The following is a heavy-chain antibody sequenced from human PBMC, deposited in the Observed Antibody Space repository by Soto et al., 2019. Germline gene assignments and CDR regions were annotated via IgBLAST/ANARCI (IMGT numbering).Heavy chain of an antibody. Sequence: SETLSLTCTVSGGSISSGDYYWSWIRQPPGKGLEWIGYIYYSGSTYYNPSLKSRVTISVDTSKNQFSLKLSSVTAADTAVYYCASSGTAYYYDSSGYYTLPYYFDYWGQGTLVTVSS. J-gene: IGHJ4*02. CDR1: GGSISSGDYY. V-gene: IGHV4-30-4*01. CDR2: IYYSGST. D-gene: IGHD3-22*01. CDR3: ASSGTAYYYDSSGYYTLPYYFDY.